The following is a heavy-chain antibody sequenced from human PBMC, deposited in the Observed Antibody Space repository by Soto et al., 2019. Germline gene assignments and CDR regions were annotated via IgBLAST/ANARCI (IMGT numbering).Heavy chain of an antibody. CDR1: GYTFTSYY. CDR2: INPSGGST. V-gene: IGHV1-46*03. Sequence: ASVKVSCKASGYTFTSYYMHWVRQAPGQGLEWMGIINPSGGSTSYAQKFQGRVTMTRDTSTSTVYMELSSLRSEDTAVYYCAAWSTVTTDNNYYYYMDVWGKGTTVTVSS. D-gene: IGHD4-4*01. CDR3: AAWSTVTTDNNYYYYMDV. J-gene: IGHJ6*03.